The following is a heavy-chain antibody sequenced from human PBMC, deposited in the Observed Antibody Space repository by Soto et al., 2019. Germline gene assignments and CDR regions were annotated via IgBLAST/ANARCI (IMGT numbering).Heavy chain of an antibody. V-gene: IGHV1-69*06. Sequence: QVQLVQSGAEVKKPGSSVKVSCKASGGTFSSYAISWVRQAPRQGLEWMGGIIPIFGTANYAQKFQGRVTITADKSTSTAYMELSSLRSEDTAVYYCARGYSYGYRYAAYYYGMDVWGQGTTVTVSS. CDR3: ARGYSYGYRYAAYYYGMDV. CDR2: IIPIFGTA. CDR1: GGTFSSYA. J-gene: IGHJ6*02. D-gene: IGHD5-18*01.